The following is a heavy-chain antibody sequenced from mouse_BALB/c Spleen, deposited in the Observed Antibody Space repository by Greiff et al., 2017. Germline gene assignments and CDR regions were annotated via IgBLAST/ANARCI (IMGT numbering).Heavy chain of an antibody. V-gene: IGHV5-6-4*01. CDR1: GFTFSSYT. CDR2: ISSGGSYT. Sequence: EVQRVESGGGLVKPGGSLKLSCAASGFTFSSYTMSWVRQTPEKRLEWVATISSGGSYTYYPDSVKGRFTISRDNAKNTLYLQMSSLKSEDTAMYYCTREGGTTVVARYAMDYWGQGTSVTVSS. CDR3: TREGGTTVVARYAMDY. D-gene: IGHD1-1*01. J-gene: IGHJ4*01.